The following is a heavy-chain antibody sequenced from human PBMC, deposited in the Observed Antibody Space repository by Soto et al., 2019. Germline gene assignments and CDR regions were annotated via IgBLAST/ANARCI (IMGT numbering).Heavy chain of an antibody. Sequence: PSETLSLTCAVYGGSFSGYYWTWIRQPPGTGLEWIGEINHSGSTNYNPSLKSRVTISVDTSKNQFSLKLTSVTAADTAVYYCARDDNGHDYGDPNTPNYDYYGMDVWGQGTTVTVSS. D-gene: IGHD4-17*01. CDR3: ARDDNGHDYGDPNTPNYDYYGMDV. CDR1: GGSFSGYY. CDR2: INHSGST. J-gene: IGHJ6*02. V-gene: IGHV4-34*01.